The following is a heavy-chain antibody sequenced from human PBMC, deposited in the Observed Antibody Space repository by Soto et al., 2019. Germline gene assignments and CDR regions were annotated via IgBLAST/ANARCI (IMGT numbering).Heavy chain of an antibody. Sequence: SETLSLTCTVSGGSIRSSDYYWTWIRQPPGKGLEWIGYIYYSGSANYNPSLKSRVTISVDTSRNQFSLKLNSVTAADTAVYFCARATYYSDTGGSPPLDYWGQGTLVTVSS. CDR3: ARATYYSDTGGSPPLDY. CDR2: IYYSGSA. J-gene: IGHJ4*02. V-gene: IGHV4-30-4*01. CDR1: GGSIRSSDYY. D-gene: IGHD3-22*01.